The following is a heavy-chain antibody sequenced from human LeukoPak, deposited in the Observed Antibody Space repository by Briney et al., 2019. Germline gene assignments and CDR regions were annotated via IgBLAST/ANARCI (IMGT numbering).Heavy chain of an antibody. J-gene: IGHJ4*02. CDR3: AKTTQQLFDF. CDR1: GESIRSSSHY. CDR2: IYYSGTP. V-gene: IGHV4-39*01. Sequence: SETLSLTCTVSGESIRSSSHYWGWIRQPPGKGLEWTANIYYSGTPYYNPSLKSRVTISVDTSKNQFSLKLRSVTATDTAVYFCAKTTQQLFDFWGQGTLVTVTS. D-gene: IGHD6-13*01.